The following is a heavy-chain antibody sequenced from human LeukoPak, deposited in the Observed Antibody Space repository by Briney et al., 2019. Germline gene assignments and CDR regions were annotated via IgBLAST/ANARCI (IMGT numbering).Heavy chain of an antibody. CDR3: TIYSGSFPDAFDI. CDR1: GFTFSGSA. D-gene: IGHD1-26*01. J-gene: IGHJ3*02. CDR2: IRSKANSFAT. Sequence: QPGGSLRLSCAASGFTFSGSAMHWVRQASGKGLKWVGHIRSKANSFATAYGVSVKGRFAISRDDSKNTAYLQMSSLKTEDTAVYYCTIYSGSFPDAFDIWGQGTMVTVSS. V-gene: IGHV3-73*01.